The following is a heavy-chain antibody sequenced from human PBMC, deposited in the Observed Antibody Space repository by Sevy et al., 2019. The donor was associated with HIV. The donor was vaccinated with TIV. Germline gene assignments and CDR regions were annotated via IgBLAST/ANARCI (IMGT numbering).Heavy chain of an antibody. Sequence: GGSLRLSCAASGFTFSNAWMTWVRQAPGKGLEWLGRILSKTDGGTTDYAAPVKGRFTISRDDSKKTLYLQMNSLKTEDTAVYYCATGGSIVGADAFDIWGQGTMVTVSS. CDR3: ATGGSIVGADAFDI. CDR2: ILSKTDGGTT. CDR1: GFTFSNAW. J-gene: IGHJ3*02. D-gene: IGHD1-26*01. V-gene: IGHV3-15*01.